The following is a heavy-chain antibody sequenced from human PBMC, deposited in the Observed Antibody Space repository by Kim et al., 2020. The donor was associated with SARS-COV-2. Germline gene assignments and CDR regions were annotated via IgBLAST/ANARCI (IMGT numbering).Heavy chain of an antibody. V-gene: IGHV3-7*03. D-gene: IGHD6-19*01. Sequence: GGSLRLSCAASGFTVTNYWMNWVRQAPGNGLEWVANIKQDGSEKYYVDSVKGRFIISRDNAKNSLYLQMNSLRADDTAVYYCARGGQAVAASGAYWGQGTLVTVSS. J-gene: IGHJ4*02. CDR1: GFTVTNYW. CDR3: ARGGQAVAASGAY. CDR2: IKQDGSEK.